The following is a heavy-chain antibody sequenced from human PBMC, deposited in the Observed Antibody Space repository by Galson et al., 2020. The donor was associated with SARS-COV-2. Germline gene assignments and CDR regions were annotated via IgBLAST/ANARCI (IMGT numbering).Heavy chain of an antibody. V-gene: IGHV1-2*02. J-gene: IGHJ5*02. D-gene: IGHD1-20*01. Sequence: GESLKISCKASGYTFTGYYIHWVRQAPGQGLEWMGWINPNSGGTNFAQKFQGRVTLTRDMSISTAYMELSGLRSDDSAVYFCARSISSREWFDPWGQGTLVTVS. CDR3: ARSISSREWFDP. CDR1: GYTFTGYY. CDR2: INPNSGGT.